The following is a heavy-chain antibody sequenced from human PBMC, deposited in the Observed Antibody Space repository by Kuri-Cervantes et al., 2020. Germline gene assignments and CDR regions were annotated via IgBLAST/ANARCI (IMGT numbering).Heavy chain of an antibody. Sequence: GESLKISCAASGFTFSSYAISWVRQAPGKGLEWVSYISSSSSTIYYADSVKGRFTISRDNDKNSLYPQMNSLRDEDTAVYSCARADHLYSGSYSLLGYWGQGTLVTVSS. CDR2: ISSSSSTI. CDR1: GFTFSSYA. J-gene: IGHJ4*02. D-gene: IGHD1-26*01. CDR3: ARADHLYSGSYSLLGY. V-gene: IGHV3-48*02.